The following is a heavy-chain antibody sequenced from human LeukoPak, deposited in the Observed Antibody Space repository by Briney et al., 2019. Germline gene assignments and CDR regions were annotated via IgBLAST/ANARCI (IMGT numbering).Heavy chain of an antibody. CDR3: ARGIVGATLRIDYFDY. V-gene: IGHV1-18*01. D-gene: IGHD1-26*01. CDR1: GYTFTSYG. CDR2: ISACNGNT. Sequence: ASVKVSCKASGYTFTSYGISWVRQAPGQGLEWMGWISACNGNTNYAQKLQGRVTITADESTSTAYMELSSLRSEDTAVYYCARGIVGATLRIDYFDYWGQGTLVTVSS. J-gene: IGHJ4*02.